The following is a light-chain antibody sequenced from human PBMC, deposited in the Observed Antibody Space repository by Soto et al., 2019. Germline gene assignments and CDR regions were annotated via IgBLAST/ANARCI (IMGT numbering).Light chain of an antibody. V-gene: IGLV2-11*01. Sequence: QSVLTQPRSVSGSPGQSVTVSCTGTSRDVAAYSYVSWFQQHPGKAPQLLIYDVTKRPSGVPDRFSGSKSGNTAALTISGLQAEDEAEYFCSSYAGSYTWIFGSGTKVTV. CDR1: SRDVAAYSY. CDR2: DVT. CDR3: SSYAGSYTWI. J-gene: IGLJ1*01.